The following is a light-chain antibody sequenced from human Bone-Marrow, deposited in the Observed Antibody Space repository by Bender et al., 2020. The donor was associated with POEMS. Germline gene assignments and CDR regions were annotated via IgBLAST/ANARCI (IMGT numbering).Light chain of an antibody. Sequence: QSALTQPASVSGSPGQSITISCTGTNSDVGRYNLVSWYQQHPGKAPKLLIYGVTSRPSEVPDRFSGSKSGNTASLTVSVLQAEDEADYYCSSFAGSNIVFGGGTKVTIL. CDR3: SSFAGSNIV. J-gene: IGLJ2*01. CDR1: NSDVGRYNL. V-gene: IGLV2-23*02. CDR2: GVT.